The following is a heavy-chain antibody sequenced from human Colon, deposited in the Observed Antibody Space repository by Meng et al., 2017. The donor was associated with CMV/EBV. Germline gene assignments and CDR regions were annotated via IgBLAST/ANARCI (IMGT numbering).Heavy chain of an antibody. D-gene: IGHD2-2*01. V-gene: IGHV2-5*02. CDR3: AHKSLPAAFFDY. CDR1: GFSLNTYEGG. Sequence: IPLKRVGPQLGKPTPTLPLTCTFSGFSLNTYEGGVGWFRQPPGKAPEWLALIYWDDDKRYRSSLGNRLTLTHDASKNQVVLTMTDMDPVDTATYYCAHKSLPAAFFDYWSQGTLVTVSS. J-gene: IGHJ4*02. CDR2: IYWDDDK.